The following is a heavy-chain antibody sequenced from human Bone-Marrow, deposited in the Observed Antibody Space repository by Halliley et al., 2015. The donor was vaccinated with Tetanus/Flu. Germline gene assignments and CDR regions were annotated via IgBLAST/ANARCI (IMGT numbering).Heavy chain of an antibody. CDR3: ATDYYASGRAWFDP. J-gene: IGHJ5*02. CDR2: IYYSGTT. Sequence: EWFGYIYYSGTTSYNPSLRSRVTISFDKSKNHVSLNLSSVTAADTALYYCATDYYASGRAWFDPWGQGTLVTVSS. D-gene: IGHD3-10*01. V-gene: IGHV4-28*03.